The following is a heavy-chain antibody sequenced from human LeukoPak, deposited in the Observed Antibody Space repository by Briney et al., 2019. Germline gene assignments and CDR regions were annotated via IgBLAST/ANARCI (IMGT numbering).Heavy chain of an antibody. CDR2: IIPIFGTA. J-gene: IGHJ6*03. D-gene: IGHD3-10*01. CDR1: GGTFSSYA. V-gene: IGHV1-69*05. CDR3: ARGVYYGSGRGYYYMDV. Sequence: GSSVKVSCKASGGTFSSYAISWVRQAPGQGLEWMGGIIPIFGTANYAQKFQGRVTITTDESTSTAYMELSSLRSEDTAVYYCARGVYYGSGRGYYYMDVWGKGTTVTVSS.